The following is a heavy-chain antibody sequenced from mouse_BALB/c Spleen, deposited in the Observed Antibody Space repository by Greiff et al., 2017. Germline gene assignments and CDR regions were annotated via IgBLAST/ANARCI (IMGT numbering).Heavy chain of an antibody. Sequence: EVQRVESGGGLVQPGGSLRLSCATSGFTFTDYYMSWVRQPPGKALEWLGFIRNKANGYTTEYSASVKGRFTISRDNSQSILYLQMNTLRAEDSATYYCARDLYYDYDGGFAYWGQGTLVTVSA. V-gene: IGHV7-3*02. CDR1: GFTFTDYY. J-gene: IGHJ3*01. CDR2: IRNKANGYTT. CDR3: ARDLYYDYDGGFAY. D-gene: IGHD2-4*01.